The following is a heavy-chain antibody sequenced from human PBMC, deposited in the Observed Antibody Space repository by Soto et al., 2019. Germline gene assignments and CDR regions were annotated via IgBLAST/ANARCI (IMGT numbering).Heavy chain of an antibody. CDR2: IIPIFGTA. J-gene: IGHJ6*02. D-gene: IGHD3-3*01. CDR1: GGTFSSYA. V-gene: IGHV1-69*13. CDR3: ARSRSKWLLSHGMDV. Sequence: ASVKVSCKASGGTFSSYAISWVRQAPGQGLEWMGGIIPIFGTANYAQKFQGRVTITADESTSTAYMELSSLRSEDTAVYYCARSRSKWLLSHGMDVWGQGTTVTVSS.